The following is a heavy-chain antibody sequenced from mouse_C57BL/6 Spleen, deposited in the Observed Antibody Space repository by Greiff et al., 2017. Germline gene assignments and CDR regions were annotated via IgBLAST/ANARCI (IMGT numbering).Heavy chain of an antibody. Sequence: EVKLVESGGGLVKPGGSLKLSCAASGFTFSDYGMHWVRQAPEKGLEWVAYISSGSSTIYYADTVKGRFTISRDNAKNTLFLQMTSLRSEDTAMYYCASPGDYYGSSYNAMDYWGQGTSVTVSS. CDR3: ASPGDYYGSSYNAMDY. V-gene: IGHV5-17*01. CDR1: GFTFSDYG. CDR2: ISSGSSTI. D-gene: IGHD1-1*01. J-gene: IGHJ4*01.